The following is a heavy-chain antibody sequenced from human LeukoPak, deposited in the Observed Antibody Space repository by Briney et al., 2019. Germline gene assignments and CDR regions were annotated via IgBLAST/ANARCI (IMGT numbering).Heavy chain of an antibody. CDR3: ITVYVVH. J-gene: IGHJ4*02. CDR1: GFTFSSYS. CDR2: IKSKADGGTT. V-gene: IGHV3-15*01. Sequence: GGSLRLSCAASGFTFSSYSMNWVRQAPGKGLEWVGRIKSKADGGTTDYAAPVKGRFIISRDDSKNTLYLQMNSLKIEDTAVYYCITVYVVHWGQGTLVTVSS.